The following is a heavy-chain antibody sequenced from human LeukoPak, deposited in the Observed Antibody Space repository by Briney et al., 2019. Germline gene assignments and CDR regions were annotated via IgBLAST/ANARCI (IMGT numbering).Heavy chain of an antibody. CDR1: GGSISSYY. V-gene: IGHV4-4*07. CDR2: IYTSGST. CDR3: ARDKDIVVVPAAIGRNWFDP. Sequence: SETLSLTCTVSGGSISSYYWSWIRKPAGKGLEWIGRIYTSGSTNYNPSLKSRVTMSVDTSKNQFSLKLSSVTAADTAVYYCARDKDIVVVPAAIGRNWFDPWGQGTLVTVSS. D-gene: IGHD2-2*02. J-gene: IGHJ5*02.